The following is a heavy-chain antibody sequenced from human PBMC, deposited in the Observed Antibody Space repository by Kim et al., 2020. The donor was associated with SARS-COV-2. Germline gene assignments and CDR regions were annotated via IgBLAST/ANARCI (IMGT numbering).Heavy chain of an antibody. CDR1: GFTVSSNH. J-gene: IGHJ2*01. CDR2: VYSGGST. Sequence: GGSLRLSCAASGFTVSSNHMSWVRQAPGKGLEWVSVVYSGGSTYYSDFVKGRCTISRDNSKNTPYLQMNSLRGEDEAVDYCARDRRYEGRRGFDVWGRGT. D-gene: IGHD1-1*01. CDR3: ARDRRYEGRRGFDV. V-gene: IGHV3-66*01.